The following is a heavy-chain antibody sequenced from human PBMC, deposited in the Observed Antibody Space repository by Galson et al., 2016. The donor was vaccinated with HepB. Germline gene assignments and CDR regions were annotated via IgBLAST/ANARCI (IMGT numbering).Heavy chain of an antibody. CDR1: DGSFSGYF. Sequence: SETLSLTCVVYDGSFSGYFCSWIRQSPGKGLEWIGEISQSGHTYYNPSLKSRVTMSIDTSKNQFSLKLTSVTAADTAIYYCARGLGGPRLGFWGQGTLVTVSS. J-gene: IGHJ4*02. CDR3: ARGLGGPRLGF. V-gene: IGHV4-34*01. CDR2: ISQSGHT. D-gene: IGHD3-10*01.